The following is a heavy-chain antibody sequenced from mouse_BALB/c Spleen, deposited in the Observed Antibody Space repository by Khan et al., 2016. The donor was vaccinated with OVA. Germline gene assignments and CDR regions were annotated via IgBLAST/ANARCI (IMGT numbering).Heavy chain of an antibody. V-gene: IGHV3-2*02. CDR2: IKYSGST. CDR1: GYSITSDYA. D-gene: IGHD1-1*01. CDR3: ARSGTITTVGATDFDY. Sequence: EVQLQESGPGLVKPSQSLSLTCTVTGYSITSDYAWNWIRQFPGNKLEWLGYIKYSGSTSYNPSLKSRISITRDTSKHHFFLQLNSVTTEDTATYYCARSGTITTVGATDFDYWGQGTTLTVSS. J-gene: IGHJ2*01.